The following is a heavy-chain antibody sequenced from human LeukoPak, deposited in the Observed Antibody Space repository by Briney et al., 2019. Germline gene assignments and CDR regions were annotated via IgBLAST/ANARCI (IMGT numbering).Heavy chain of an antibody. CDR3: ARHKAAAGTPYAFDI. Sequence: SETLSLTCTVSGGSISGYYWSWIRQPPGKGLEWIGYIYYSGSTNYNPSLKSRVTISVDTSKNQFSLKLSSVTAADTAVYYCARHKAAAGTPYAFDIWGQGTMVTVSS. D-gene: IGHD6-13*01. J-gene: IGHJ3*02. CDR1: GGSISGYY. CDR2: IYYSGST. V-gene: IGHV4-59*08.